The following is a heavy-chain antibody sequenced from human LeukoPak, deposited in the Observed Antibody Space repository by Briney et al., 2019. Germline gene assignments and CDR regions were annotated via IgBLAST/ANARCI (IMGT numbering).Heavy chain of an antibody. V-gene: IGHV3-7*01. CDR2: IKEDGSER. J-gene: IGHJ4*02. Sequence: GGSLRLSCAASGFTFSSYGMHWVRQAPGKGLEWVAKIKEDGSERYYVDSVKGRFTISRDDANYSVYLQLNTLRVEDTAVYHCVRGSGFLLDYWGQGTLVTVSS. CDR3: VRGSGFLLDY. D-gene: IGHD6-19*01. CDR1: GFTFSSYG.